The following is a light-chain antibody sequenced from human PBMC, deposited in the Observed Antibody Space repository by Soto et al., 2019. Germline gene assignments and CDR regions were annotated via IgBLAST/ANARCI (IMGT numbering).Light chain of an antibody. Sequence: EIVLTQSPATLSLSPEERATLSCRASQSVSRYLACYQQKPGQAPRLLIYDASNRATGIPARFSGSGSGTDFTLTISSLEPEDFAVYYCQQRSDWPPITFGQGTRLEIK. CDR1: QSVSRY. CDR2: DAS. CDR3: QQRSDWPPIT. J-gene: IGKJ5*01. V-gene: IGKV3-11*01.